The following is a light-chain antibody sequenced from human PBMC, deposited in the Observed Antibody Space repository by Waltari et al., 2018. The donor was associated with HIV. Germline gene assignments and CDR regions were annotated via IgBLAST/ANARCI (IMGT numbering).Light chain of an antibody. Sequence: VMTPSPESLAVSLRERATITCKSSQRILFGSNDKNYLAWYQQKPGQPPILLISWASTREPGVPDRFTGSGSGTDFTLTITNLQAEDVAVYYCQQFYSNPYTFGQGTKLEIK. J-gene: IGKJ2*01. CDR1: QRILFGSNDKNY. V-gene: IGKV4-1*01. CDR3: QQFYSNPYT. CDR2: WAS.